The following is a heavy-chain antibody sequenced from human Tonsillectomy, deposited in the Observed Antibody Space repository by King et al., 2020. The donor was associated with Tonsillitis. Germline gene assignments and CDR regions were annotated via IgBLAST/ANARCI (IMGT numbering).Heavy chain of an antibody. CDR2: INPNIGGT. CDR3: ARDGVPAALLRGWFDP. J-gene: IGHJ5*02. Sequence: QLVQSGAEVKKPGASVKVSCKASGYTFIDYYMHWVRQAPGQGLEWMGWINPNIGGTNFAQKFQGRVTMTRDTSNNIAYMELSNLRSDDTAVYYCARDGVPAALLRGWFDPWGQGTLVTVSS. V-gene: IGHV1-2*02. D-gene: IGHD2-2*01. CDR1: GYTFIDYY.